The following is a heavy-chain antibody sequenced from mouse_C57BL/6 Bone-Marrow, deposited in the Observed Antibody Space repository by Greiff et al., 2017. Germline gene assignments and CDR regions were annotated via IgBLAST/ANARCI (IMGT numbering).Heavy chain of an antibody. V-gene: IGHV5-17*01. CDR2: ISSGSSII. J-gene: IGHJ3*01. CDR3: AEYYSSRFAY. CDR1: GFTFSDYG. Sequence: EVQGVESGGGLVKPGGSLKLSCAASGFTFSDYGMHWVRQAPEKGLEWVAYISSGSSIIYYADTVKGRFTISRDHAKNTLFLQMTSLRSEDTALYYCAEYYSSRFAYWGQGTLVTVSA. D-gene: IGHD2-12*01.